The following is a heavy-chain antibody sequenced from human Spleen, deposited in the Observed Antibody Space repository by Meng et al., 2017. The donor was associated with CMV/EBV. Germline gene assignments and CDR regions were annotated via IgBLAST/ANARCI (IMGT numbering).Heavy chain of an antibody. J-gene: IGHJ4*02. CDR2: IYWDDDK. CDR1: GFSRSTSGMG. Sequence: HITVTESRPHLVKPPTPRTLTCTFSGFSRSTSGMGVGWIRQPPGKALEWLALIYWDDDKRYSPSLKSRLTITKDTSKNQVVLTMTNMDPVDTATYYCAHTYYDSSGYHPADYWGQGTLVTVSS. CDR3: AHTYYDSSGYHPADY. D-gene: IGHD3-22*01. V-gene: IGHV2-5*02.